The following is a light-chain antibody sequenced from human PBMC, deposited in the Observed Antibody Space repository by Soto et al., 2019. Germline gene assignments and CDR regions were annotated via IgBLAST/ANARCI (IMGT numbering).Light chain of an antibody. J-gene: IGKJ5*01. CDR1: QSVSSY. CDR2: DAS. Sequence: EIMLTQSTATLCLSPGERATLXCRASQSVSSYLAWYQQKPGQTPRLLIYDASNRANGSPARFSGSGSGTDFTRTISSREPEDFAVYYGQQRSNWPITVGQGTRLEIK. CDR3: QQRSNWPIT. V-gene: IGKV3-11*01.